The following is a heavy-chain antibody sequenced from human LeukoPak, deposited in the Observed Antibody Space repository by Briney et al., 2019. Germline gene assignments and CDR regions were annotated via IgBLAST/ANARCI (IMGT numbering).Heavy chain of an antibody. CDR1: GFTFRSYD. Sequence: GGSLRLPCAASGFTFRSYDMHWVPQATGKGVEWVSAISTAGDTYYPGSVKGRFTISRENAKISLYLQKNSLRAGDTAVYYCARGNGIVGAITRFDPWGQRTLVTVSS. D-gene: IGHD1-26*01. J-gene: IGHJ5*02. CDR3: ARGNGIVGAITRFDP. CDR2: ISTAGDT. V-gene: IGHV3-13*04.